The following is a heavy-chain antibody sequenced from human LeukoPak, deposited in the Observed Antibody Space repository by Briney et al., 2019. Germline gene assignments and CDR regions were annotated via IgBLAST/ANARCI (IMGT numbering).Heavy chain of an antibody. CDR2: IYSGGST. CDR3: ARGLGYCTSTTCLLPFDY. CDR1: GFTVSTYY. V-gene: IGHV3-53*01. Sequence: SGGSLRLSCAASGFTVSTYYMTWVRQAPAKGLQCVSVIYSGGSTYYADSVKGRFTASRDNSKNTLYLQMNSLRAEDTAMYYCARGLGYCTSTTCLLPFDYWGQGTLVTVSS. D-gene: IGHD2-2*01. J-gene: IGHJ4*02.